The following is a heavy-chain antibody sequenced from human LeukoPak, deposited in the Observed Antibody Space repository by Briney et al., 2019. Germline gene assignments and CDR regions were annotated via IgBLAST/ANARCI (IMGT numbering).Heavy chain of an antibody. J-gene: IGHJ6*03. CDR2: ISAYNGNT. CDR1: GWTLTRYC. CDR3: ARDGAPWSYYYYMDV. D-gene: IGHD2-8*01. V-gene: IGHV1-18*01. Sequence: SEKVSCMPSGWTLTRYCMSWVRLAPGDGLEWMGWISAYNGNTNYAQKLQGRVTMTTDTSTSTAYMELRSLRSDDTAVYYCARDGAPWSYYYYMDVWGKGTAVTVSS.